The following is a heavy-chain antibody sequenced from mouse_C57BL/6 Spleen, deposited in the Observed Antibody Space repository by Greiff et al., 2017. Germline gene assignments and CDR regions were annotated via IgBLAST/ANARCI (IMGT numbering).Heavy chain of an antibody. CDR3: ARTLLYYDYFFDY. V-gene: IGHV1-82*01. J-gene: IGHJ2*01. D-gene: IGHD2-4*01. CDR1: GYAFSSSW. CDR2: IYPGDGDN. Sequence: VQLQQSGPELVKPGASVKISCKASGYAFSSSWMNWVKQRPGKGLEWIGRIYPGDGDNNYNGKFKGKATLTADKSSSTAYMQLSSLTSEDSAVYFCARTLLYYDYFFDYWGQGTTLTVSS.